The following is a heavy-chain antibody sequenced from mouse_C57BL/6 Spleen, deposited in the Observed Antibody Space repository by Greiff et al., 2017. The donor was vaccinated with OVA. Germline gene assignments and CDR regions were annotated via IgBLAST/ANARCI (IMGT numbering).Heavy chain of an antibody. CDR1: GYTFTSYW. CDR2: IYPGSGST. CDR3: ASGHSDYDGAWFAY. Sequence: QVQLQQPGAELVKPGASVKMSCKASGYTFTSYWITWVKQRPGQGLEWIGDIYPGSGSTNYNEKFKSKTTLTVDTTSSTAYMQLSSLTSEDSAVYYCASGHSDYDGAWFAYWGQGTLVTVSA. V-gene: IGHV1-55*01. D-gene: IGHD2-4*01. J-gene: IGHJ3*01.